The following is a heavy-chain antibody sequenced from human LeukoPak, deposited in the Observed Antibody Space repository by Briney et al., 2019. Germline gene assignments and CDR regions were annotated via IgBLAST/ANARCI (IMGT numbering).Heavy chain of an antibody. CDR2: IYPGDSGT. CDR3: ARVNGDYGGHDAFDI. CDR1: GYNFTSYW. Sequence: GESLKISCKGSGYNFTSYWIGWVRQMPGNGLQWMGIIYPGDSGTRYSPSFQGQVTISADKSISTAYLQWSSLKASDTAMYYCARVNGDYGGHDAFDIWGQGTMVTVSS. J-gene: IGHJ3*02. D-gene: IGHD4-17*01. V-gene: IGHV5-51*01.